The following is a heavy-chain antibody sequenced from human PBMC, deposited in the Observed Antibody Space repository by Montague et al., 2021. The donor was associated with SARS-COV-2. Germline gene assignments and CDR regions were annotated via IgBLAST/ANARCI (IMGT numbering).Heavy chain of an antibody. CDR1: GGSISSSSYY. Sequence: SETRSLTCTVSGGSISSSSYYWGWIRQPPGKGLEWIGSIYYSGSTYYNPSLKSRVTISVDTSKNQFSLKLSSVTAADTAVYYCARDGEVVGNWFDPWGGEPWSPSPQ. J-gene: IGHJ5*02. V-gene: IGHV4-39*07. CDR2: IYYSGST. D-gene: IGHD2-2*01. CDR3: ARDGEVVGNWFDP.